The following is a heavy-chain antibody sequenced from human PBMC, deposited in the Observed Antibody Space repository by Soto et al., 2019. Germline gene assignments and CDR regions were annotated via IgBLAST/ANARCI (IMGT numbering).Heavy chain of an antibody. CDR1: GFTLSSRW. CDR3: TRDQDNFGQAVFDS. Sequence: EVQLVESGGGLVQPGESLRLSCAASGFTLSSRWMHWVRQAPGKGLVWVSRIKTDGRSTSYADSVKGRFTHSRDHAKNTLYLQINRRCAEDPAMYNCTRDQDNFGQAVFDSWGQGTLVNVSS. V-gene: IGHV3-74*01. CDR2: IKTDGRST. J-gene: IGHJ4*02. D-gene: IGHD1-20*01.